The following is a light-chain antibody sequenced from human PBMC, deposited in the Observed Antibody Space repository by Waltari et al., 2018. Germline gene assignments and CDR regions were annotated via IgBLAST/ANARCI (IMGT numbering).Light chain of an antibody. CDR1: SGDVGAYNY. CDR3: CSYTSSSTWV. V-gene: IGLV2-14*03. CDR2: DVS. Sequence: QSALTQPASVSGSPGQSITISCTGASGDVGAYNYVSWYQQHPGKAPKLMIYDVSVRPSVGSNRCVGSKSGNTASLTISGLQAEDEADYYCCSYTSSSTWVFGGGTKLTVL. J-gene: IGLJ3*02.